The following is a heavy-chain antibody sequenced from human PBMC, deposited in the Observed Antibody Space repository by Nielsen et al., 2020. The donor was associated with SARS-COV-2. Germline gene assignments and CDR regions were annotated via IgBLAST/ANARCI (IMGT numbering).Heavy chain of an antibody. CDR2: INSDGSST. CDR3: AKDGMATDY. J-gene: IGHJ4*02. D-gene: IGHD5-24*01. CDR1: GFTFSSYW. V-gene: IGHV3-74*01. Sequence: GESLKISCAASGFTFSSYWMHWVRQAPGKGLVWVSRINSDGSSTSYADSVKGRFTISRDNAKNTLYLQMNSLRAEDTAVYYCAKDGMATDYWGQGTLVTVSS.